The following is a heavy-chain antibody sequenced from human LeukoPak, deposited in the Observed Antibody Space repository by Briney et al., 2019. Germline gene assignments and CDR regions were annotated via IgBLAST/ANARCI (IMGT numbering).Heavy chain of an antibody. Sequence: GGSLRLSCAASGFTFSSYEMNWVRQAPGKGLEWVSYISSSGSTIYYADSVKGRFTISRDNAKNSLYLQMNSLRAEDTAAYYCARDQDSSGWPYYYYYMDVWGKGTTVTVSS. CDR1: GFTFSSYE. V-gene: IGHV3-48*03. J-gene: IGHJ6*03. D-gene: IGHD6-19*01. CDR2: ISSSGSTI. CDR3: ARDQDSSGWPYYYYYMDV.